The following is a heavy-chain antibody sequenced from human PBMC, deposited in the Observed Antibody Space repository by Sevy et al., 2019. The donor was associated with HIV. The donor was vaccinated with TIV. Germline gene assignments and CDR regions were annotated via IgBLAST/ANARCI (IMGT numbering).Heavy chain of an antibody. CDR1: WLDQQKQLR. CDR3: VRHGGLVDRAFDS. J-gene: IGHJ4*02. D-gene: IGHD3-10*01. Sequence: SETLVPHLHCLWWLDQQKQLRLGLDPPAPREGAGVDWKYFFSGNTYYNPSLNSRVTISVDMSKNQFVLKVNALTAADTGTYYCVRHGGLVDRAFDSWGQGTLVTVSS. CDR2: FFSGNT. V-gene: IGHV4-39*01.